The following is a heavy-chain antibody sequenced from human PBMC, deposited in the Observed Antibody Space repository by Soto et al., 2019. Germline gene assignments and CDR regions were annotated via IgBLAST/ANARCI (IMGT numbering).Heavy chain of an antibody. V-gene: IGHV1-69*12. J-gene: IGHJ3*02. CDR2: IIPIFGTM. Sequence: QVQLVQSGTEVKKPGSSVKVSCTASGGTFGSNAISWVRQAPGQGLEWMGGIIPIFGTMNSAQRFQGRVTITADASDTIVNMELSSLTFEDTAIYYCERAGLTFGPAAVGGAFDIWGQGTMVTVSS. D-gene: IGHD2-2*01. CDR1: GGTFGSNA. CDR3: ERAGLTFGPAAVGGAFDI.